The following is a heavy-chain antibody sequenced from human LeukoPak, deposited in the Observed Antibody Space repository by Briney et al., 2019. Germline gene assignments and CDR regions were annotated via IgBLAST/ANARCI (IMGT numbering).Heavy chain of an antibody. CDR3: ARAPIPQLPWGY. Sequence: ASVKVSFKTSGYIFTRYYIHWVRQAPGQGLEWMGMIHPSGGGTGYARNFQGRVTMTRDTSTSTVYMELTSLRFDDTAVYYCARAPIPQLPWGYWGQGTLVTVSS. CDR1: GYIFTRYY. CDR2: IHPSGGGT. D-gene: IGHD6-6*01. V-gene: IGHV1-46*01. J-gene: IGHJ4*02.